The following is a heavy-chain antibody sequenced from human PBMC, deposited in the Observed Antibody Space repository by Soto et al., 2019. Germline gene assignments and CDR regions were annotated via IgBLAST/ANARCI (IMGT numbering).Heavy chain of an antibody. CDR3: ARDYYYDSSGIAIDY. Sequence: QVQLVQSGAEVKKPGASVKVSCKASGYTFTGYYMHWVRQAPGQGLEWMGWINPNSGGTNYAQKFQGRVTMTRDTSISTAYMELSRLRSDDTAVCYCARDYYYDSSGIAIDYWGQGTLVTVSS. V-gene: IGHV1-2*02. CDR2: INPNSGGT. D-gene: IGHD3-22*01. J-gene: IGHJ4*02. CDR1: GYTFTGYY.